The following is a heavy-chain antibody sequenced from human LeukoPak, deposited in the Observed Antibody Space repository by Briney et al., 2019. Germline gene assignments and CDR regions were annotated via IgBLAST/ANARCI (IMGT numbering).Heavy chain of an antibody. CDR2: IYHSGST. D-gene: IGHD3-10*01. CDR3: ARHDPVRLTDYYGSGCPAFRY. J-gene: IGHJ4*02. Sequence: PSETLSLTCTVSGGSISSSNYYWGWIRQPPGKGLEWIGTIYHSGSTYYNPSLKSRVTISVDTSKNQFSPKLSSVTAADTAVYYCARHDPVRLTDYYGSGCPAFRYWGQGTLVTVSS. CDR1: GGSISSSNYY. V-gene: IGHV4-39*01.